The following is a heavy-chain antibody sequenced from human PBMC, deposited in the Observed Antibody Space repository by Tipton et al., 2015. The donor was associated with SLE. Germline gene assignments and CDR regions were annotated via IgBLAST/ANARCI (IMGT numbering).Heavy chain of an antibody. CDR1: GYRFANYW. CDR2: IYPGDSDT. J-gene: IGHJ3*02. CDR3: ASHLPYYDFWSGYHAFDI. V-gene: IGHV5-51*01. Sequence: VQLVQSGAEVKKPGESLEISCKGFGYRFANYWIAWVRQMPGKGLEWMGIIYPGDSDTRYSPSFQGQVTISADKSISTAYLQWSSLKASDTAMYYCASHLPYYDFWSGYHAFDIWGQGTMVTVSS. D-gene: IGHD3-3*01.